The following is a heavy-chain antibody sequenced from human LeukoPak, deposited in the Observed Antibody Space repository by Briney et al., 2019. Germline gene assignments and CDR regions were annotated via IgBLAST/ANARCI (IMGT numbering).Heavy chain of an antibody. D-gene: IGHD5-18*01. CDR1: GGSISGAYIY. J-gene: IGHJ4*02. V-gene: IGHV4-61*02. CDR2: IYNSGST. Sequence: SQTLSLTCTVSGGSISGAYIYWSWIRQSAGKGLEWIGRIYNSGSTSYNPSLESRVSISIDTSKNQFSLELSSVTAADTAVYYCAREGNPGGNNYGHCPDYWGQGTLVTVSS. CDR3: AREGNPGGNNYGHCPDY.